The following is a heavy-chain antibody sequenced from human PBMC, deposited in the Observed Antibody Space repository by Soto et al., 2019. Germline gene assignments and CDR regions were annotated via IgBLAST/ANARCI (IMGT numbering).Heavy chain of an antibody. CDR1: GFTFSSYW. CDR2: IKQDGSEK. Sequence: GGSLRLSCAASGFTFSSYWMSWVRQAPGKGLEWVANIKQDGSEKDYVDSVKGRFTIARDNAKNSLYLQMNSLRAEDTAVDYCASLKTGEDAFDIWGQGTMVTVSS. CDR3: ASLKTGEDAFDI. D-gene: IGHD7-27*01. J-gene: IGHJ3*02. V-gene: IGHV3-7*03.